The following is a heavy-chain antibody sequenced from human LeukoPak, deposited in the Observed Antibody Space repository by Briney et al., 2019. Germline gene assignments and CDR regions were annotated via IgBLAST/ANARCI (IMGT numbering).Heavy chain of an antibody. V-gene: IGHV1-69*04. CDR2: IIPILGIA. Sequence: GASVKLSCKASGGTFSSYAISWVRQAPGQGLEWMGRIIPILGIANYAQKFQGRVTITADKSTSTVYMELSSLRSEDTAVYYCARGGGEGTDAFDIWGQGTMVTVSS. CDR3: ARGGGEGTDAFDI. D-gene: IGHD3-10*01. J-gene: IGHJ3*02. CDR1: GGTFSSYA.